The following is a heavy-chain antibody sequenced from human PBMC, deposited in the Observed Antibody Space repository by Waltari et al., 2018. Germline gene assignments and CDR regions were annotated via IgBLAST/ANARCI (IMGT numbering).Heavy chain of an antibody. V-gene: IGHV3-53*01. J-gene: IGHJ5*02. CDR1: GFTVSSNY. D-gene: IGHD3-3*01. CDR3: ARSLHSYYDFWSGENWFDP. Sequence: EVQLVESGGGLIQPGGSLRLSCAASGFTVSSNYMSWVRQAPGKGLEWVSVIYSGGRTYYADSVKGRFTSARDNSKKTLYLQMNSLRADDTAVYYCARSLHSYYDFWSGENWFDPWGQGTLVTVSS. CDR2: IYSGGRT.